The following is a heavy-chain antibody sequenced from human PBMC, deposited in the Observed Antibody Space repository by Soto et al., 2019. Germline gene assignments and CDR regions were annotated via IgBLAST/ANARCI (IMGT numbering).Heavy chain of an antibody. V-gene: IGHV1-46*01. CDR3: ASRELITMVRGVPYYYYGMDV. D-gene: IGHD3-10*01. J-gene: IGHJ6*02. Sequence: ASVKVSCKASGYTFTSYYMHWVRQAPGQGLEWMGIINPSGGSTSYAQKFQGRVTMTRDTSTSTVYMELSSLRSEGTAVYYCASRELITMVRGVPYYYYGMDVWGQGTTVTVSS. CDR1: GYTFTSYY. CDR2: INPSGGST.